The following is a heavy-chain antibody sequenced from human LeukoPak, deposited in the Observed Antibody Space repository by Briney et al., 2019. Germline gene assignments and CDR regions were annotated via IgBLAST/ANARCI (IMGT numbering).Heavy chain of an antibody. CDR2: ISSSGSNI. D-gene: IGHD2-15*01. CDR3: ARGRYCSGGSCRHFDY. CDR1: GFTFSHYE. Sequence: GGSLRLSCAASGFTFSHYEMKWVRQAPGKGLEWVSYISSSGSNIYYADSVKGRFIISRDNAKNSLYLQMNSLRAENTGVYYCARGRYCSGGSCRHFDYWGQGTLVTVSS. J-gene: IGHJ4*02. V-gene: IGHV3-48*03.